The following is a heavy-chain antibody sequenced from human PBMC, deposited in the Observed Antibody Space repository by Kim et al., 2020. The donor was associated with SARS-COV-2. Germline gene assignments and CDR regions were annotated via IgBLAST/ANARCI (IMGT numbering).Heavy chain of an antibody. CDR1: GFTFSNYG. Sequence: GGSLRLSCAASGFTFSNYGMNWVRQVPGKGLEWVASISSSSRYKYYADSVKGRFTISRDNAKNSLYLHMNSLRAEDTAVYYCARFAPGEGGSWHLNWFAPWGQGTLVTVSS. J-gene: IGHJ5*02. V-gene: IGHV3-21*06. CDR2: ISSSSRYK. D-gene: IGHD3-16*01. CDR3: ARFAPGEGGSWHLNWFAP.